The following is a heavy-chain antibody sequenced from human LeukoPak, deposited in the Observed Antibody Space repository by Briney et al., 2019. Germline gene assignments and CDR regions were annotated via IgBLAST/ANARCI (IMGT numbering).Heavy chain of an antibody. J-gene: IGHJ2*01. D-gene: IGHD3-10*01. Sequence: PSETLSLTCTVSGGSISSYYWSCIRQPPGRGLEWIGYIYYNGSTDYNPSLKSRATISLDTSKKQFSLKLSSVTAADTAVYYCARDLSASGNFRSYWYFDLWGRGTLVTVSS. CDR3: ARDLSASGNFRSYWYFDL. CDR1: GGSISSYY. V-gene: IGHV4-59*01. CDR2: IYYNGST.